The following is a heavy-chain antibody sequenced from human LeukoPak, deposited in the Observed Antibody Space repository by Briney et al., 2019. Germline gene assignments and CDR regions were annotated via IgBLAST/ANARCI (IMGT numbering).Heavy chain of an antibody. D-gene: IGHD1-26*01. CDR2: ISDNGDST. J-gene: IGHJ4*02. CDR3: AKAGWSWYFDS. V-gene: IGHV3-23*01. Sequence: GGSLRLSCAASGFTFSSYAMSWVRQAPGKGLEWVSAISDNGDSTNYADSVKGRFTTSRDNSKSMLYLQMSSLRAEDTAVYYCAKAGWSWYFDSWGQGTLVTVSS. CDR1: GFTFSSYA.